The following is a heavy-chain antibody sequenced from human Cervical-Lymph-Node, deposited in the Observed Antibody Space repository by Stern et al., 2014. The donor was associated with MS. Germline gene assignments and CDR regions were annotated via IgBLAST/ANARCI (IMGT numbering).Heavy chain of an antibody. CDR2: IYYSGST. D-gene: IGHD4-23*01. Sequence: QVQLQESGPGLVKPSETLSLTCTVSGGSISSYYWSWIRQTPGKGLEWIGYIYYSGSTNYNPSLKSRVTISVYTSKNQFSLKLSSVTAADTAVYYCARVGVVTQYYFDYWGQGTLVTVSS. CDR3: ARVGVVTQYYFDY. J-gene: IGHJ4*02. V-gene: IGHV4-59*01. CDR1: GGSISSYY.